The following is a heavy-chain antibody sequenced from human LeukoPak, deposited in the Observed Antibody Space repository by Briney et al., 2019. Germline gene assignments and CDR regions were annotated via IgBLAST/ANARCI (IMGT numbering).Heavy chain of an antibody. CDR2: IIPIFGTA. Sequence: ASVKVSCKASGGTFSSYAISWVRQAPGQGLEWMGGIIPIFGTANYAQKFQGRVTITADESTSTAYMELSSLRSEDTAVYYCARSRAAAGNTDYYYGMDVWGQGTTVTVSS. J-gene: IGHJ6*02. CDR3: ARSRAAAGNTDYYYGMDV. CDR1: GGTFSSYA. D-gene: IGHD6-13*01. V-gene: IGHV1-69*13.